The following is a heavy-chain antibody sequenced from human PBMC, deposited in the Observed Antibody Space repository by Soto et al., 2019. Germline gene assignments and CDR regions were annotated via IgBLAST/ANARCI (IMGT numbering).Heavy chain of an antibody. J-gene: IGHJ3*02. CDR2: IWYDGSNK. D-gene: IGHD4-17*01. Sequence: GGSLRLSCAASGFTFSSYGMHWVRQAPGKGLEWVAVIWYDGSNKYYADSVKGRFTISRDNSKNTLYLQMNSLRAEDTTVYYCATPYGDLAFDIWGQGTMVTVSS. CDR3: ATPYGDLAFDI. CDR1: GFTFSSYG. V-gene: IGHV3-33*01.